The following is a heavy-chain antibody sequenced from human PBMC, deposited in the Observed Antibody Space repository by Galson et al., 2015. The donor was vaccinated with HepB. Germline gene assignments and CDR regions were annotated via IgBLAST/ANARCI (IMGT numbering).Heavy chain of an antibody. Sequence: SLRLSCAASGFTFSSFGMAWVRQAPGKGLEWVASISGSGVNTYYADSVKGRFTISRDSSKNTLYLQVNSLRAEDTALYYCAKDRIAAAGTVPFFDSWGQGTLVTVSS. J-gene: IGHJ4*02. CDR1: GFTFSSFG. CDR2: ISGSGVNT. CDR3: AKDRIAAAGTVPFFDS. D-gene: IGHD6-13*01. V-gene: IGHV3-23*01.